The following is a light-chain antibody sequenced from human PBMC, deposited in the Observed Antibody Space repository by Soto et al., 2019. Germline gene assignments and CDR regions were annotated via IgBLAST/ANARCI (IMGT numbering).Light chain of an antibody. CDR2: GTN. CDR3: VLYMGSGIYV. V-gene: IGLV8-61*01. CDR1: SGSVSTSYY. J-gene: IGLJ1*01. Sequence: TDLTQDPWLSVSLAGTVTPTCGLSSGSVSTSYYPSWYQQTPGQAPRTLIYGTNTRSSGVPDRFSGSMLGNKAALTITGAQADDESDYYCVLYMGSGIYVFGTGTKVTVL.